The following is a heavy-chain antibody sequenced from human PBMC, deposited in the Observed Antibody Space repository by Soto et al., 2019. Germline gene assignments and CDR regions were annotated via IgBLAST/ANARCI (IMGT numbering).Heavy chain of an antibody. V-gene: IGHV1-69*06. CDR2: ITPIFDTT. CDR1: GGTFSNYA. J-gene: IGHJ5*02. CDR3: ALYPNTIIKWFDP. D-gene: IGHD3-9*01. Sequence: QIHLVQSGAEVKKPGSSVKISCKASGGTFSNYAISWVRQAPGQGLEWMGGITPIFDTTNYAQKFQGRLTITEDRSTSAAYRQLSGLRSADTGMYFCALYPNTIIKWFDPWGQGALMTVSS.